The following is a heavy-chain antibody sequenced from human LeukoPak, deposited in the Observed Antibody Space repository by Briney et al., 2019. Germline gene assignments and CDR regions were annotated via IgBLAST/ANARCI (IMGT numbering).Heavy chain of an antibody. CDR3: ARLGRDLEWLEDIRPANNYWYFDL. CDR1: GYSFTSYW. Sequence: GESLKISCKGSGYSFTSYWIGWVRQMPGKGLEWMGIIYPGDSDTRYSPSFQGQVTISADKSISTAYLQWSSLKASDIAMYYCARLGRDLEWLEDIRPANNYWYFDLWGRGTLVTVSS. V-gene: IGHV5-51*01. CDR2: IYPGDSDT. J-gene: IGHJ2*01. D-gene: IGHD3-3*01.